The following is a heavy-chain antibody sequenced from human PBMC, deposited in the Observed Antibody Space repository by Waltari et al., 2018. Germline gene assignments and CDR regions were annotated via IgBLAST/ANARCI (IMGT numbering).Heavy chain of an antibody. V-gene: IGHV3-48*04. CDR2: SRPGGDTI. CDR3: ARIRGVSGSYYSDF. J-gene: IGHJ4*02. D-gene: IGHD3-10*01. Sequence: EVQLVESGGGLVQPGGSLRLSCAVSGFTFSGYSLNWVRQAPGKWLEWVSYSRPGGDTIYYAYSVKGRFTISRDSARNSLYLQMNSLRAEDTAVYYCARIRGVSGSYYSDFWGQGTLVTVSS. CDR1: GFTFSGYS.